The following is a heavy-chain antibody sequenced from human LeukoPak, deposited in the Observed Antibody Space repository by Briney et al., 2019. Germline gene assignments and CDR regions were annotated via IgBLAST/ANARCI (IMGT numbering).Heavy chain of an antibody. CDR3: ARRHYYDSSGYYPTSDWYFDL. J-gene: IGHJ2*01. V-gene: IGHV4-39*01. CDR1: GGSISSSSYY. D-gene: IGHD3-22*01. CDR2: IYYSGST. Sequence: SETLFLTCTVSGGSISSSSYYWGWIRQPPGKGLEWIGSIYYSGSTYYNPSLKSRVTISVDTSKNQFSLKLSSVTAADTAVYYCARRHYYDSSGYYPTSDWYFDLWGRGTLVTVSS.